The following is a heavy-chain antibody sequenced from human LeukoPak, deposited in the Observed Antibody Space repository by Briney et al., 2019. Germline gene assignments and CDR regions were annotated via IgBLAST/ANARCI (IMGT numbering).Heavy chain of an antibody. D-gene: IGHD6-13*01. Sequence: PGGSLRLSCAACGFMFSDYAMHWVRQTPGKGLEWVGRIKPRGDGATTDLTAPVKGRFAISRDDSKSTLYLHMNSLTIDDTAVYYCTTEAPYTSGWFSWGQGTLVTVSS. V-gene: IGHV3-15*05. CDR2: IKPRGDGATT. J-gene: IGHJ5*02. CDR3: TTEAPYTSGWFS. CDR1: GFMFSDYA.